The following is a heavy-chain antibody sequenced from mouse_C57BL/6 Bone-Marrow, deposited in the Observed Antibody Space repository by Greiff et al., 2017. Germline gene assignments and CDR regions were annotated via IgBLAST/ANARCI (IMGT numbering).Heavy chain of an antibody. Sequence: VQLQQPGAELVKPGASVKLSCKASGYTFTSYWMHWVKQRPGRGLEWIGRIDPNSGGTKYNEKFKSKAKLTVDKPSSTANMQLSSLTSEDSAVYYCARRGFRSNYDAMDYWGQGTSVTVSS. V-gene: IGHV1-72*01. D-gene: IGHD2-5*01. CDR3: ARRGFRSNYDAMDY. CDR2: IDPNSGGT. J-gene: IGHJ4*01. CDR1: GYTFTSYW.